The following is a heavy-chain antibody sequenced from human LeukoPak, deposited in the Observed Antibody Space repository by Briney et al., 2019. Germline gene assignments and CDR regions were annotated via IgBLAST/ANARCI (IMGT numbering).Heavy chain of an antibody. D-gene: IGHD6-13*01. Sequence: GGSPRLSCAASGFTFSRVRQAPGKGLEWVANIKEDGSEKYYVDSVKGRFTISRDNARNSLYLQMNSLRAEDTAVYYCASGRQLGYWGQGTLVTVSS. J-gene: IGHJ4*02. V-gene: IGHV3-7*01. CDR1: GFTFSR. CDR2: IKEDGSEK. CDR3: ASGRQLGY.